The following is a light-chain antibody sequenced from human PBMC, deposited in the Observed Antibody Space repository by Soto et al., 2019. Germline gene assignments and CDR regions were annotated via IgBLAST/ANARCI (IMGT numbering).Light chain of an antibody. CDR3: RSYTSSSTLVV. J-gene: IGLJ2*01. CDR1: SSDVGGYNY. Sequence: QSALTQPASVSGSPGQPITISCTGTSSDVGGYNYVSWYQQHPGKAPKLMIYDVSNRPSGVSNRFSGSKSGNTASLTISGLQAEDEADYYCRSYTSSSTLVVFGGGTKLTVL. V-gene: IGLV2-14*01. CDR2: DVS.